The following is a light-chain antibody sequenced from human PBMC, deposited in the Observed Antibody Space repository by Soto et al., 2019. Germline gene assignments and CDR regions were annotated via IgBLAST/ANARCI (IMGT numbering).Light chain of an antibody. CDR3: QQYGNSPT. CDR2: ETS. J-gene: IGKJ1*01. CDR1: QSVSAGY. Sequence: EIVLTQSPGTLSLSPGERATLSCRASQSVSAGYFAWYQQKPGQAPRLLIYETSSRTTGTPDRFSGGGSGTDFTLTISRLEPEDFAVYYCQQYGNSPTFGPGTKVDSK. V-gene: IGKV3-20*01.